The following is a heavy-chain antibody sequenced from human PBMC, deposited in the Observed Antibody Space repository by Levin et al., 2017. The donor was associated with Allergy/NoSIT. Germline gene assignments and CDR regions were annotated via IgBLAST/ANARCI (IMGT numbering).Heavy chain of an antibody. V-gene: IGHV1-46*01. CDR3: ARDPGRAYCGGDCYSRAFYGMDV. J-gene: IGHJ6*02. CDR2: INPSGST. Sequence: ASVKVSCKASGYTFTSYYMHWVRQAPGQGLEWMAIINPSGSTTYAQKFQGRVTMTRDTSTSTVYMELSSLRSEDTAVYYCARDPGRAYCGGDCYSRAFYGMDVWGQGTTVTVSS. CDR1: GYTFTSYY. D-gene: IGHD2-21*02.